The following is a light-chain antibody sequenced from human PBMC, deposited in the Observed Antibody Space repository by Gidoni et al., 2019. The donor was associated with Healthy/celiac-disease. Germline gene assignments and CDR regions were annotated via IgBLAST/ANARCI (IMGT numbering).Light chain of an antibody. CDR2: AAS. Sequence: DSQMTQSPSSLSASVGGRVTITCRASQSISSYLNWYQQKPGKAPKLLIYAASSLQSGVPSRFSGSGSGTDFTLTISSLQPEDFATYYCQQSSSTAFTFGPGTKVDIK. V-gene: IGKV1-39*01. J-gene: IGKJ3*01. CDR1: QSISSY. CDR3: QQSSSTAFT.